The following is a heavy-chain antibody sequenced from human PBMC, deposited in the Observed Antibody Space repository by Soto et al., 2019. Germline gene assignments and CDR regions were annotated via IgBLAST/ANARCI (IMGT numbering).Heavy chain of an antibody. J-gene: IGHJ4*02. V-gene: IGHV3-7*03. CDR1: GFTFSSYW. D-gene: IGHD6-19*01. Sequence: GSLRLSCAASGFTFSSYWMSWVRQAPGKGLEWVANIKQDGSEKYYVDSVKGRFTISRDNAKNSLYLQMNSLRAEDTAVYYCARARASGWYGDFDYWGQGTLVTVSS. CDR2: IKQDGSEK. CDR3: ARARASGWYGDFDY.